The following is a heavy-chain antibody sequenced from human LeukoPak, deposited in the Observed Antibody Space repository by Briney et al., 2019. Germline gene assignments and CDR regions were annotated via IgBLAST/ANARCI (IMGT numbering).Heavy chain of an antibody. CDR1: GGSMSSGGYS. J-gene: IGHJ4*02. CDR3: ARERGYGLDY. CDR2: IYHSGST. Sequence: SQTLSLTCAVSGGSMSSGGYSWSWIRQPPGKGLEWIGYIYHSGSTYYNPSLKSRVTISVDRSKNQFSLKLSSVTAADTAVYYCARERGYGLDYWGQGTLVTVSS. D-gene: IGHD5-12*01. V-gene: IGHV4-30-2*01.